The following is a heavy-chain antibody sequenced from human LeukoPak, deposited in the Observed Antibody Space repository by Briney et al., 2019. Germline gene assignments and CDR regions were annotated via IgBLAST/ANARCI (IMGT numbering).Heavy chain of an antibody. CDR2: INHSGST. CDR3: ASGGELKLELRICHY. CDR1: GVSFSGYY. V-gene: IGHV4-34*01. D-gene: IGHD1-7*01. J-gene: IGHJ4*02. Sequence: WATLSLTCAVYGVSFSGYYWSLISQHPGKGLECIGEINHSGSTNYNPSLKSRVTISVDTSKNQFSLKLSSVTAADTAVYYCASGGELKLELRICHYWGQGTLVTVSS.